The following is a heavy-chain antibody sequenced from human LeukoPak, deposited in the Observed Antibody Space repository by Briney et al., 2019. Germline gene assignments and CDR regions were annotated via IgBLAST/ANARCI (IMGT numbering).Heavy chain of an antibody. CDR1: GGSIRSHS. V-gene: IGHV4-59*11. J-gene: IGHJ4*02. CDR2: FDNSGSA. Sequence: PSETLSLTCTVSGGSIRSHSWAWIRQPPGKALEWVGYFDNSGSADYNPSLKSRVTISVDTSKSQFSLKLTSATAADTAVYYCAREKMYFYDSTGCSVFDYWGQGTLVTVSS. CDR3: AREKMYFYDSTGCSVFDY. D-gene: IGHD3-22*01.